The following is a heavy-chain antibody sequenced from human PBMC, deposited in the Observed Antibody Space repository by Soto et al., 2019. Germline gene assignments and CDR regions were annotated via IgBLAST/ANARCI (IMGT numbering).Heavy chain of an antibody. CDR3: ARVGLGYGDYPNIDY. D-gene: IGHD4-17*01. CDR2: IYHSGST. J-gene: IGHJ4*02. Sequence: SETLSLTCAVSGGSISSSNWWSWVRQPPGKGLEWIGEIYHSGSTNYNPSLKSRVTISVDKSKNQFSLKLSSVTAADTAVYYCARVGLGYGDYPNIDYWGQGTLVTVSS. V-gene: IGHV4-4*02. CDR1: GGSISSSNW.